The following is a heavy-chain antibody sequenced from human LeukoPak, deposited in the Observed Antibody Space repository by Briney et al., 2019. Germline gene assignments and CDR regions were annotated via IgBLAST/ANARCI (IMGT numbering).Heavy chain of an antibody. D-gene: IGHD3-22*01. CDR3: ARSRSGYYEDY. J-gene: IGHJ4*02. V-gene: IGHV3-7*01. Sequence: GGSLRLSCAPSGFTFSHYWMSWVRQAPGKGPEWVANIKEDGSEKYYVDSVKGRFTISRDNAKNSLSLQVNSLRAEDTAVYYCARSRSGYYEDYWGQGTLVTVSS. CDR2: IKEDGSEK. CDR1: GFTFSHYW.